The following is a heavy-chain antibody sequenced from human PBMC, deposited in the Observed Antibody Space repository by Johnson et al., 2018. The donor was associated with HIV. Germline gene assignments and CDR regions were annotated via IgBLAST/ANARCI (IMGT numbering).Heavy chain of an antibody. J-gene: IGHJ3*01. Sequence: VQLVESGGGLVQPGRSLRLSCAASGFTFDDYAMHWVRQAPGKGLEWVSGMSWNRGSRGYADSVKGRVTISRDNSKNTLYLQMNSLRAEDTAVYYCATFGYTSGWIVTDDAFDVWGHGTLVTVSS. CDR1: GFTFDDYA. D-gene: IGHD6-19*01. CDR3: ATFGYTSGWIVTDDAFDV. V-gene: IGHV3-9*01. CDR2: MSWNRGSR.